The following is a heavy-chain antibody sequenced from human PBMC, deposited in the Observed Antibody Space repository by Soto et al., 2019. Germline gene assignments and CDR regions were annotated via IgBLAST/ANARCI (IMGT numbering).Heavy chain of an antibody. J-gene: IGHJ3*02. D-gene: IGHD6-25*01. CDR2: IIPIFGTA. Sequence: SVKVSCKASGGTFSSYAISWVRQAPGQGLEWMGGIIPIFGTANYAQKFQGRVTITADESTSTAYMELSRLRSDDTAVYYCARDGVTPGGYAFDIWGQGTMVTVSS. V-gene: IGHV1-69*13. CDR1: GGTFSSYA. CDR3: ARDGVTPGGYAFDI.